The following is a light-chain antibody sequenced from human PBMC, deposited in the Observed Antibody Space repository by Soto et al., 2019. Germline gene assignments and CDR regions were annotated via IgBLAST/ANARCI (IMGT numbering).Light chain of an antibody. CDR1: QRISIW. CDR3: QQYNNYPRT. V-gene: IGKV1-5*01. CDR2: DAS. J-gene: IGKJ1*01. Sequence: DIQMTQSPSTLSASVGGRVTITCRASQRISIWLAWYQQKPGKAPKLLIYDASFLESGVPSRFRGSGSGTEFTLTISSLQPDDFATYYCQQYNNYPRTFGQGTKVEIK.